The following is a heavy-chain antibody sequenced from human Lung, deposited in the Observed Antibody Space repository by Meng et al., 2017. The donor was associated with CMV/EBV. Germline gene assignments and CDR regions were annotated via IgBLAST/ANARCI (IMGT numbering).Heavy chain of an antibody. CDR1: GYSFTAYY. J-gene: IGHJ4*03. D-gene: IGHD2-2*01. V-gene: IGHV1-2*02. CDR3: ARDFVVLPAATYVDY. CDR2: ISPNSGGT. Sequence: SVNVSXXASGYSFTAYYILWVRPAPGQGLAWMGWISPNSGGTNYAQRFQGRVTLTRDTSISTVYMELRRLTSDDTAVYFCARDFVVLPAATYVDYWGHGTLVTVSS.